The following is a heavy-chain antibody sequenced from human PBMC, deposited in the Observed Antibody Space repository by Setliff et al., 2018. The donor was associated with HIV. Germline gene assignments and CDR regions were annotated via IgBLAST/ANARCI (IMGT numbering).Heavy chain of an antibody. Sequence: SETLSLTCTVSGGSFIGSSFQSTWIRQTPGKGLEWIADIAYSGTTMYTNYNPSLKSRVTISVDTSKNQFSLKLSSVTAADTAVYYCARAMRGVVVTNMYYYYGMDVWGQGTTVTVSS. D-gene: IGHD2-21*02. CDR1: GGSFIGSSFQ. CDR2: IAYSGTT. V-gene: IGHV4-39*07. CDR3: ARAMRGVVVTNMYYYYGMDV. J-gene: IGHJ6*02.